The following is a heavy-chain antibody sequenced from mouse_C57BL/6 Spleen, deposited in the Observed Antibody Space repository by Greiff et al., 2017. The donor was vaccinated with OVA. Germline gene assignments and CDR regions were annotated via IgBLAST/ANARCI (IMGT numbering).Heavy chain of an antibody. D-gene: IGHD4-1*01. CDR3: ARDGTGAWFAY. CDR1: GYTFTSSW. J-gene: IGHJ3*01. CDR2: LHPNSGST. V-gene: IGHV1-64*01. Sequence: QVQLQQPGAELVKPGASVKLSCKATGYTFTSSWMHWVKQRPGQGLEWIGMLHPNSGSTNYNAKLKCKATLAVDKSSSTAYMQLSSLTSEDSAVYYCARDGTGAWFAYWGQWTLVTVSA.